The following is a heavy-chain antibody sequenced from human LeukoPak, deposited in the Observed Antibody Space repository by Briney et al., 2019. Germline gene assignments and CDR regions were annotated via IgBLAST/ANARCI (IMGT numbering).Heavy chain of an antibody. D-gene: IGHD2-15*01. CDR1: GYTFTGYY. CDR2: INPNSGGT. Sequence: GASVKVSCKASGYTFTGYYMHWVRQAPGQGLEWMGWINPNSGGTNYAQKFQGRVTMTRNTSISTAYMELSSLRSEDTAVYYCARGTVAATNWFDPWGQGTLVTVSS. J-gene: IGHJ5*02. V-gene: IGHV1-2*02. CDR3: ARGTVAATNWFDP.